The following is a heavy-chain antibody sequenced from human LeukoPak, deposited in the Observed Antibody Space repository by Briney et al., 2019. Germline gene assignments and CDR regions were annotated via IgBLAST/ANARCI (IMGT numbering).Heavy chain of an antibody. V-gene: IGHV1-69*02. CDR1: GGTFRSGS. CDR3: ARASDLVTTWDYFDS. Sequence: SVKVSCKAFGGTFRSGSINWVRQAPGQGLEWMGRIVPMPDITTYSQTFQGRVTITADKSTSTAYMELSSLTSEDTAVYYCARASDLVTTWDYFDSWGQGSLVIVSS. CDR2: IVPMPDIT. J-gene: IGHJ4*02. D-gene: IGHD4-17*01.